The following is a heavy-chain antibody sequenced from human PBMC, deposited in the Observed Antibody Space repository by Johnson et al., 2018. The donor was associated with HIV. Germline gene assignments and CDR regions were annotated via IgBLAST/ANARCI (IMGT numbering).Heavy chain of an antibody. CDR1: GFTVSSNY. V-gene: IGHV3-66*02. CDR2: IYSGGSI. CDR3: ASELGIRLDAFDI. Sequence: MLLMESGGGLVQPGGSLRLSCAASGFTVSSNYMSWVRQAPGKGLEWVSVIYSGGSIYYADSVKGRFTISRDNSKNTLYLQMNSLRAEDTAVYYCASELGIRLDAFDIWGQGTMVTVSS. J-gene: IGHJ3*02. D-gene: IGHD7-27*01.